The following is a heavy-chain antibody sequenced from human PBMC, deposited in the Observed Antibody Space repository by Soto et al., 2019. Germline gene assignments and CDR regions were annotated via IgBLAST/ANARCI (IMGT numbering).Heavy chain of an antibody. CDR2: SLPIVRTT. V-gene: IGHV1-69*06. D-gene: IGHD3-10*01. J-gene: IGHJ6*02. CDR3: AISSPDTVVQTRAGSQYYTPMDV. Sequence: SVKVSCKASGGNFSRYANTWLLQAPGQGLESMGGSLPIVRTTNCEEELQRRVTINADRSTSSVYMKLSSLTSNDTSVYYCAISSPDTVVQTRAGSQYYTPMDVWGQGTTVTVSS. CDR1: GGNFSRYA.